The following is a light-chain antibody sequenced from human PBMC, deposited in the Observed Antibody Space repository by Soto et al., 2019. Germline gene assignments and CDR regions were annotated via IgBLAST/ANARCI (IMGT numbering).Light chain of an antibody. J-gene: IGLJ1*01. V-gene: IGLV2-14*01. Sequence: QSVLTQPASVSGSLGQSITISCTGTSSEVGGTNFVSWYQQFPGKAPKLMISDVTNRPSGVFNRFSGSKSGNTASLTISGLQAEDEADYYCSSYTSSNSNVFGTGTKVTVL. CDR1: SSEVGGTNF. CDR3: SSYTSSNSNV. CDR2: DVT.